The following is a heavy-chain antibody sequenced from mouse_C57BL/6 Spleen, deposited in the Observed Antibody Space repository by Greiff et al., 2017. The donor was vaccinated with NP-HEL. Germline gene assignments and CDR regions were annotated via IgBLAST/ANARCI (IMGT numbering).Heavy chain of an antibody. V-gene: IGHV14-4*01. Sequence: EVQLQQSGAELVRPGASVKLSCTASGFNIKDDYMHWVKQRPEQGLEWIGWIDPENGDTEYASKFQGKATITADTSSNTAYLQLSSLTSEDTAVYYCTSYYRCFDSWGQGTTLTVSS. CDR3: TSYYRCFDS. D-gene: IGHD1-1*01. J-gene: IGHJ2*01. CDR2: IDPENGDT. CDR1: GFNIKDDY.